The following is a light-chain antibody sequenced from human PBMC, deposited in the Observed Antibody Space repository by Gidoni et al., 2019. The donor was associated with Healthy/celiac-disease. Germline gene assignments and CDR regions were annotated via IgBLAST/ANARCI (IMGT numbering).Light chain of an antibody. Sequence: DIVMTQSPLYLPVTPGEPASISCRSSQSLLHSNGYNYLDWYLQKPGQSPQLLIYLGSNRASGVPDRFSGSGSGTDFTLKISRVEAEDVGVYYCMQALQTPITFGQXTRLEIK. CDR1: QSLLHSNGYNY. CDR2: LGS. J-gene: IGKJ5*01. CDR3: MQALQTPIT. V-gene: IGKV2-28*01.